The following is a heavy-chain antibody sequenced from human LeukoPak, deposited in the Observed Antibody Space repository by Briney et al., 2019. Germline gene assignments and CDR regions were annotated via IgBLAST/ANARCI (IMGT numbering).Heavy chain of an antibody. CDR2: INPNSGGT. CDR1: GYTFTGYY. Sequence: ASVKVSCKASGYTFTGYYMHWVRQAPGQGLEWMGWINPNSGGTNYAQKFQGRVTMTRDTSISTAYMELSRLRSDGTAVYYCARDKREPRYAFDIWGQGTMVTVSS. CDR3: ARDKREPRYAFDI. J-gene: IGHJ3*02. V-gene: IGHV1-2*02. D-gene: IGHD1-26*01.